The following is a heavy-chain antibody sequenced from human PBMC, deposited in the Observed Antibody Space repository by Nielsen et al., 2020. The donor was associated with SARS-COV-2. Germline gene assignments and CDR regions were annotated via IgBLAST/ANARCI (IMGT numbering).Heavy chain of an antibody. D-gene: IGHD5-24*01. Sequence: GESLKISCAASGFSFRSFTMSWVRQAPGKGLEWVSGIIWRSGETYYADSVKGRFSISRDDSRDTVYLQMNSLRAEDTARYYCAKDRTAGDGYWEFDHWGPGAQVTVSS. CDR1: GFSFRSFT. CDR3: AKDRTAGDGYWEFDH. V-gene: IGHV3-23*01. J-gene: IGHJ4*02. CDR2: IIWRSGET.